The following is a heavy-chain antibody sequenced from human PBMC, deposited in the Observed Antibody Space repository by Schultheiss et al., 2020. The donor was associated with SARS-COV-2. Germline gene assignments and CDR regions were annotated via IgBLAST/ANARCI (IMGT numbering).Heavy chain of an antibody. V-gene: IGHV4-39*07. D-gene: IGHD4-17*01. CDR3: ARDLAVTTEPFDY. Sequence: SQTLSLTCTVSGGSISSSSYYWGWIRQPPGKGLEWIGEINHSGSTNYNPSLKSRVTISVDTSKNQFSLKLSSVTAADTAVYYCARDLAVTTEPFDYWGQGTLVTVSS. CDR1: GGSISSSSYY. CDR2: INHSGST. J-gene: IGHJ4*02.